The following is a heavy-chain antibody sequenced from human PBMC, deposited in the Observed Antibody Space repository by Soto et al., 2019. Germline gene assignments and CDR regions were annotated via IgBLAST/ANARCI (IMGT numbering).Heavy chain of an antibody. V-gene: IGHV1-2*02. CDR1: GCTFTGCY. J-gene: IGHJ6*02. D-gene: IGHD4-17*01. CDR3: ARSQSTVNTPGTYYYYGMGV. CDR2: INPNSGGT. Sequence: ASVKVSCKASGCTFTGCYMHWVRQAPGQGREWMGWINPNSGGTNYAQKFQGRVTMDRDPSSSTAYMEMSRLRSDVTAVYYCARSQSTVNTPGTYYYYGMGVGGQGTTVTVSS.